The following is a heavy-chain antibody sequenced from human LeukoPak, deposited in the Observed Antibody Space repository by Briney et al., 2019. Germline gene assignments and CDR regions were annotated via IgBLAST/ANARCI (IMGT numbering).Heavy chain of an antibody. J-gene: IGHJ4*02. Sequence: GGSLRLSCAASGFTFSSYKMNWVRQAPGKGLEWVSYISTSGDSSYYADSVKGRFTISRDNARNSLYLQMNSLRVEDTATYYCARMAVAAQYSDFWGQGTLVTVSS. V-gene: IGHV3-48*03. D-gene: IGHD6-19*01. CDR3: ARMAVAAQYSDF. CDR1: GFTFSSYK. CDR2: ISTSGDSS.